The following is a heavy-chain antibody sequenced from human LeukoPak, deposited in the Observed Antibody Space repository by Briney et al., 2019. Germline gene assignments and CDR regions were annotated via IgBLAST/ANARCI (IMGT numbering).Heavy chain of an antibody. Sequence: ASVKVSCKASGGTFSSYAISWVRQAPGQGLEWMGGIIPMFGTANYAQKLQGRVSMTTDTSTSTAYMELSRLRSDDTAVYFCARKYDILTGYDNWFDPWGQGTLVTVSS. J-gene: IGHJ5*02. V-gene: IGHV1-69*05. CDR2: IIPMFGTA. D-gene: IGHD3-9*01. CDR1: GGTFSSYA. CDR3: ARKYDILTGYDNWFDP.